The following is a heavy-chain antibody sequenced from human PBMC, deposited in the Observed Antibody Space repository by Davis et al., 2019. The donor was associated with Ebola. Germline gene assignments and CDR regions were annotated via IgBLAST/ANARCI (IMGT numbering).Heavy chain of an antibody. Sequence: AASLKISCQASGYTFARYWIAWVRPLPGKGLEWMGIIFTGDSVSQSSPSFQGQVHISADKSINTAYLQWTSVRASDSAIYNCARGALPGFTSSGFDSWGQGTLVSVSS. CDR3: ARGALPGFTSSGFDS. CDR1: GYTFARYW. CDR2: IFTGDSVS. J-gene: IGHJ4*02. V-gene: IGHV5-51*01. D-gene: IGHD3-9*01.